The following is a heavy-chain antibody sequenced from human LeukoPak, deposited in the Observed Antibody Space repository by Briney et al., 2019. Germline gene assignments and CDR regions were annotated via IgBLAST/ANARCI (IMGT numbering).Heavy chain of an antibody. CDR3: ARVAAARIFDY. Sequence: QTGGSLRLSCAASEFTFSNYFMNWVRQAPGKGLEWVSAISGSSSTIYYADSVKGRFTISRDNAKNSLYLQMNSLRAEDTAVYYCARVAAARIFDYWGQGTLVTVSS. V-gene: IGHV3-48*04. CDR1: EFTFSNYF. J-gene: IGHJ4*02. D-gene: IGHD6-13*01. CDR2: ISGSSSTI.